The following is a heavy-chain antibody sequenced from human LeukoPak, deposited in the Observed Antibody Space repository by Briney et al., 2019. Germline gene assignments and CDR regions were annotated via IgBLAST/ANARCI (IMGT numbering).Heavy chain of an antibody. J-gene: IGHJ3*02. Sequence: SETLSLTCTVSGGSISSYYWSWIRQPPGKGLEWIGYIYYSGRTNYNPSLKSRVTISVDTSKNQASLRLSSVTAADTAVYYCASGTILGAFDIWGQGTMVSVCS. CDR2: IYYSGRT. CDR3: ASGTILGAFDI. D-gene: IGHD1/OR15-1a*01. V-gene: IGHV4-59*01. CDR1: GGSISSYY.